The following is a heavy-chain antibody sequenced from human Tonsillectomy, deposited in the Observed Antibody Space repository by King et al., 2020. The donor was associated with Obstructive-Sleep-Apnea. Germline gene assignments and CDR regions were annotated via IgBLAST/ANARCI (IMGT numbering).Heavy chain of an antibody. CDR2: LNHSGST. J-gene: IGHJ4*02. CDR1: GESFSGCY. Sequence: VQLQQWGPGLLKPSETLSLTCAFYGESFSGCYWTWIRQPPGKGLEWIGELNHSGSTIHSPSLKSRVTISVDTSKNQFSLNLSSVTAADTAVYYCARLRAGQGSNAFDYWGQGTLVTVSS. CDR3: ARLRAGQGSNAFDY. D-gene: IGHD1-26*01. V-gene: IGHV4-34*01.